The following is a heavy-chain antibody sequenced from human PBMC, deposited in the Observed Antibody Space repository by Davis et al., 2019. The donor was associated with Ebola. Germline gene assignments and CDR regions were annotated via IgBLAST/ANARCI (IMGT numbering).Heavy chain of an antibody. V-gene: IGHV1-18*01. J-gene: IGHJ5*01. CDR2: ISAYNGNT. CDR3: ARGRKVARMGSWFDS. CDR1: GYTFTTYG. Sequence: ASVKVSCKASGYTFTTYGISWVRQAPGQGLEWMGWISAYNGNTNYAQKLQGRVTMTRNTSISTAYMELSSLTSEDTAVYYCARGRKVARMGSWFDSWGQGTLVTVSS. D-gene: IGHD5-12*01.